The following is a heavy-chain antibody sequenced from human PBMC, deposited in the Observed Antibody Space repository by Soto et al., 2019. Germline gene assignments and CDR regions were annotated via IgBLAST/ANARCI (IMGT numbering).Heavy chain of an antibody. Sequence: SVKVSCKASGGTFTNYALFWVRQAPGQGLEWMAEVVPFFGTTNYAQKFQGRVTVTADGSTSTAYMELSGLRSEDTAVYYCATRYYSDSSGYYCDWGQGTLVTVSS. CDR3: ATRYYSDSSGYYCD. CDR1: GGTFTNYA. CDR2: VVPFFGTT. D-gene: IGHD3-22*01. V-gene: IGHV1-69*13. J-gene: IGHJ4*02.